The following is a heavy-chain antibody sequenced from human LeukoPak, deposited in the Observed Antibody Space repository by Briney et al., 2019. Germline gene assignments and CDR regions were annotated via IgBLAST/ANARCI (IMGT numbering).Heavy chain of an antibody. D-gene: IGHD6-19*01. J-gene: IGHJ4*02. CDR1: GCTFGSYD. CDR3: VKAEFAEQWLAPFDN. Sequence: GGSLTLSCAASGCTFGSYDMYWVRHAPGKGLEWVSVLSCSGGTTYYPASVKGRFTISRDNPKNTLYLQMNSLRADDTAVYYCVKAEFAEQWLAPFDNWGQGTLVTVSS. CDR2: LSCSGGTT. V-gene: IGHV3-23*01.